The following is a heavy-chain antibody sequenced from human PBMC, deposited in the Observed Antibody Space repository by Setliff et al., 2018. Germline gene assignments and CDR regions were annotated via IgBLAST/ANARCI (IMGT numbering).Heavy chain of an antibody. J-gene: IGHJ3*02. CDR1: GATFSSHG. V-gene: IGHV1-69*05. D-gene: IGHD3-3*01. CDR2: TIPMFGTT. Sequence: SVKVSCKASGATFSSHGISWVRQAPGQGLEWMGGTIPMFGTTEYAQKFQGRLTIITDESTNTAFMQLSSLRSDDTAVYFCARDRFYNSWSGTSITAPHDALDIWGQGTMVTVSS. CDR3: ARDRFYNSWSGTSITAPHDALDI.